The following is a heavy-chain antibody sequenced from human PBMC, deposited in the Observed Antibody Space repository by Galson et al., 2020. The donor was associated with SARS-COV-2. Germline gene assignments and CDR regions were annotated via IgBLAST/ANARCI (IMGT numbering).Heavy chain of an antibody. Sequence: SETLSLTCAVYGGSFSGYYWTWIRQPPGKGLEWIGEINHSGSSNYNPSLKSRVTMSVDTSKNQFSLKLSSVTAADTGVYYCAKINELVWFGQLLLYNYNYGIDVWGQGTTVTVAS. CDR2: INHSGSS. J-gene: IGHJ6*02. CDR3: AKINELVWFGQLLLYNYNYGIDV. D-gene: IGHD3-10*01. CDR1: GGSFSGYY. V-gene: IGHV4-34*01.